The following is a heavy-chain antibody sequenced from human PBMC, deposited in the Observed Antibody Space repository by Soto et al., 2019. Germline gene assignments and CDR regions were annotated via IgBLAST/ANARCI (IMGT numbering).Heavy chain of an antibody. V-gene: IGHV2-70*01. CDR1: GFSLSTSGMC. D-gene: IGHD3-10*01. CDR2: IDWDDDK. J-gene: IGHJ6*02. Sequence: SGPTLVNPTETLTLSCTFSGFSLSTSGMCVSWIRQPPGKALEWLALIDWDDDKYYSTSLKTRLTISKDTSKNQVVLTMTNMDPVDTATYYCARLPGGSGSYDYYYSMDVWGQGTTVTVSS. CDR3: ARLPGGSGSYDYYYSMDV.